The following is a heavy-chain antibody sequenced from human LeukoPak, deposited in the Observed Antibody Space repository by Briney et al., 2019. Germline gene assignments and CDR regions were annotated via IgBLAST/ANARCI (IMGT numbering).Heavy chain of an antibody. CDR1: GFTFSTNA. Sequence: GGSLRLSCLTSGFTFSTNAMSWVRQAPGKGLEWISGISGSGASTYYADSVTGRFTISRDNSRNTLYLQMNSLRGDDTAVYYCATDHDFWSGYYFDYWGQGTLVTVSS. J-gene: IGHJ4*02. V-gene: IGHV3-23*01. CDR3: ATDHDFWSGYYFDY. D-gene: IGHD3-3*01. CDR2: ISGSGAST.